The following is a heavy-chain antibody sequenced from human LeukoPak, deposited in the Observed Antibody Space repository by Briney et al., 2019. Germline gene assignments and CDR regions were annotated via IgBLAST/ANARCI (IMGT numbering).Heavy chain of an antibody. CDR1: GFTFSNYG. V-gene: IGHV3-23*01. CDR2: VSSGGDRS. D-gene: IGHD6-13*01. Sequence: PGGSLRLSCEASGFTFSNYGMTWVRQAPGKGLEWVATVSSGGDRSYYTDSVKGRFTISRDNAQNSLYLQMNSLRADDTAVYYCAREPTYTSTWYTTCDYWGQGTLVTVSS. CDR3: AREPTYTSTWYTTCDY. J-gene: IGHJ4*02.